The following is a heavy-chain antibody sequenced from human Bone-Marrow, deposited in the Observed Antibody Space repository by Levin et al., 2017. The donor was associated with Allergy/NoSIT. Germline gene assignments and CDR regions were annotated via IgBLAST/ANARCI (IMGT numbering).Heavy chain of an antibody. CDR2: VYPGDSDT. V-gene: IGHV5-51*01. D-gene: IGHD3-16*01. J-gene: IGHJ6*02. CDR1: GYSFNTYW. CDR3: ARAGPSLGGFFGMDV. Sequence: PGGSLRLSCKASGYSFNTYWIAWVRQMPGKGLEWLGSVYPGDSDTRYSASFQGQVTMSADKSTLTAYVQWSSLKASDSAMYYCARAGPSLGGFFGMDVWGQGTTVTVSS.